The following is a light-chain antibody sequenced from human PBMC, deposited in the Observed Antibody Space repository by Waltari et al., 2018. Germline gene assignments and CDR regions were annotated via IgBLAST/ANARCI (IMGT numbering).Light chain of an antibody. CDR3: GTWDTSLSAGV. Sequence: QSVLTQPPSVSAAPGQKVTISCPGSSSNVENDYVSWYQQLPGRAPKLLIFENNKRPSGIPDRFSASKSATSATLGITGLQTGDEADYYCGTWDTSLSAGVFGGGTKLTVL. CDR1: SSNVENDY. J-gene: IGLJ3*02. V-gene: IGLV1-51*02. CDR2: ENN.